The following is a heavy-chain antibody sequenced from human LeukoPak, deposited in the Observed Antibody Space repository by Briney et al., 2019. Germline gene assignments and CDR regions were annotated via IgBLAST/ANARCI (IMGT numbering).Heavy chain of an antibody. CDR1: DGSISSYY. CDR2: IYYSGST. Sequence: SETLSLTCTVSDGSISSYYWSWIRQPPGKGLEWIGYIYYSGSTNYNPSLKSRVTISVDTSKNQFSLKLSSVTAADTAVYYCARGPRENSSGWYAGGYYYGMDVWGQGTTVTVSS. CDR3: ARGPRENSSGWYAGGYYYGMDV. D-gene: IGHD6-19*01. J-gene: IGHJ6*02. V-gene: IGHV4-59*01.